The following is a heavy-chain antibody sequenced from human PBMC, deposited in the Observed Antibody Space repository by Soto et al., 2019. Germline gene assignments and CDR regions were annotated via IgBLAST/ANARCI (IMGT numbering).Heavy chain of an antibody. J-gene: IGHJ5*02. CDR3: ARDRLPLRGWFDP. D-gene: IGHD5-18*01. V-gene: IGHV3-11*01. CDR2: ISHSGTTI. CDR1: GFTFSDYY. Sequence: QMQLVESAGGLVRPGGSLRLSCAASGFTFSDYYMSWIRQAPGKGLEWVSYISHSGTTIYYADSVRGRFTISRDNAKNSLSLQMNSLTSEDTAVYYCARDRLPLRGWFDPWGQGTLVIVSS.